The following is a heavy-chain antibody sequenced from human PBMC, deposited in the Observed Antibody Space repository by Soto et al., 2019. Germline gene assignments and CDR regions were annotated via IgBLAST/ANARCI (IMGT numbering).Heavy chain of an antibody. V-gene: IGHV1-3*01. Sequence: QVQLVQSGAEVKKPGASVKVSCKASGYTFTSYAMHWVRQAPGQRLEWMGWINAGNGNTKYSQKFQGRVTITRDTSASTAYMELSSLRSEDMAVYYCARAPRDYYDSSGYYWYIDYWGQGTLVTVSS. D-gene: IGHD3-22*01. CDR1: GYTFTSYA. J-gene: IGHJ4*02. CDR2: INAGNGNT. CDR3: ARAPRDYYDSSGYYWYIDY.